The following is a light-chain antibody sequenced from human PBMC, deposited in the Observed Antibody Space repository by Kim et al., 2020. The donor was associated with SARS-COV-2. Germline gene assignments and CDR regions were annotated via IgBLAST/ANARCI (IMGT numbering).Light chain of an antibody. CDR1: MSNIGNNV. Sequence: QSVLTQPPSVSGAPRQRVTISCSGSMSNIGNNVVNWYQHLPGRAPKLLIFFDDLVPSGVSDRFSGSKYGTSASLAISGLQSEDEADYFCAAWDDNVNGVVFGGGTKVTVL. V-gene: IGLV1-36*01. CDR2: FDD. CDR3: AAWDDNVNGVV. J-gene: IGLJ3*02.